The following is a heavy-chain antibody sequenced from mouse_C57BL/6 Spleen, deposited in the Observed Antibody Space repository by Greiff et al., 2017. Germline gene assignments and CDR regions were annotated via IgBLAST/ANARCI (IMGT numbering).Heavy chain of an antibody. CDR1: GFSLTSYG. CDR3: AKTGGDYAMDY. V-gene: IGHV2-4*01. Sequence: VMLVESGPGLVQPSQSLSITCTVSGFSLTSYGVHWVRQPPGKGLEWLGVIWSGGSTDSNAAFISRLSISKDNSKSQVFFKMNSLQADDTAIYYCAKTGGDYAMDYWGQGTSVTVSS. D-gene: IGHD1-1*02. J-gene: IGHJ4*01. CDR2: IWSGGST.